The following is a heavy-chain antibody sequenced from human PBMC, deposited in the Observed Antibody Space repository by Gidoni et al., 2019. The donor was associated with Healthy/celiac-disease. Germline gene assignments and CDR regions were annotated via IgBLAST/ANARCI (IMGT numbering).Heavy chain of an antibody. J-gene: IGHJ4*02. D-gene: IGHD2-2*01. Sequence: QVQLVQSGSGVKKPGAPVKVSCKAYAYTITGYYMHWVRQAPGQGLEWMGRINPNSGGTNYAQKFQGRVTMTRDTSISTAYMELSRLRSDDTVVYYCARGSSTGTYYFDYWGQGTLVTVSS. CDR3: ARGSSTGTYYFDY. CDR1: AYTITGYY. V-gene: IGHV1-2*05. CDR2: INPNSGGT.